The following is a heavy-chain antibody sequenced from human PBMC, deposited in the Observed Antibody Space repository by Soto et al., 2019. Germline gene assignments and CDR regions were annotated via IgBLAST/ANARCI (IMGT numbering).Heavy chain of an antibody. CDR3: ARASPGYCSGGSCYSHYGMDV. D-gene: IGHD2-15*01. J-gene: IGHJ6*02. CDR1: GFTFSSYD. V-gene: IGHV3-13*01. CDR2: IGTAGDT. Sequence: GGSLRLSCAASGFTFSSYDMHWVRQATGKGLEWVSAIGTAGDTYYTGSVKGRFTISRENAKNSLYLQMNSLRAGDTAVYYCARASPGYCSGGSCYSHYGMDVWGQGTTVNVSS.